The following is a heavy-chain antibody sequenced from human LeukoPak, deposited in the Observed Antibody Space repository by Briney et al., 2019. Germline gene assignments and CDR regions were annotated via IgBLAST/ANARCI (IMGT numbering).Heavy chain of an antibody. CDR2: ISGYNGNT. Sequence: ASVKVSCKASGYIFTSYGISWVRQAPGQGLXXXGWISGYNGNTYSTQKLQGRVTMATDTSTFTSYMELRSLTSDDTAIYYCARDCSGGSCHFDYWGQGTLVTVSS. J-gene: IGHJ4*02. CDR1: GYIFTSYG. V-gene: IGHV1-18*01. D-gene: IGHD2-15*01. CDR3: ARDCSGGSCHFDY.